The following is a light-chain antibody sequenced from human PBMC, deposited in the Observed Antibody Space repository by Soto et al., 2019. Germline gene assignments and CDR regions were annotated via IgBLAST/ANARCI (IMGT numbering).Light chain of an antibody. Sequence: DIVLTQSPGTLSLSPGERATLSCRASQSVGNNYIAWYQQKPGQAPRLLIYDASSRATGIPDRFSGSGCGTDFTLTINRLEPEDFAVYYCQQCATPPLTFGQGTRVEIK. CDR3: QQCATPPLT. CDR1: QSVGNNY. V-gene: IGKV3-20*01. CDR2: DAS. J-gene: IGKJ1*01.